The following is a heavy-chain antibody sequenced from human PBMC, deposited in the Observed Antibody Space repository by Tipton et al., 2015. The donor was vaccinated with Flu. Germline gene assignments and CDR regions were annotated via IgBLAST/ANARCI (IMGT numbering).Heavy chain of an antibody. Sequence: TLSLTCTVSGASLRSSSYYWGWIRQPHGKGLEWIGSFYYDVGTYYNPSLNSRVTISVDESKNQFSLRLTSVTAADTAVYYCVRTKDGYTLSNFVYWGQGTLVTVSS. V-gene: IGHV4-39*07. CDR3: VRTKDGYTLSNFVY. J-gene: IGHJ4*02. CDR1: GASLRSSSYY. CDR2: FYYDVGT. D-gene: IGHD5-24*01.